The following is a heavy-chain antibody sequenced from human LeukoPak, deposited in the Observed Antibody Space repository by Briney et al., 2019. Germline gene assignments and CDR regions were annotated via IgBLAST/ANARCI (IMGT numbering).Heavy chain of an antibody. J-gene: IGHJ3*02. V-gene: IGHV3-23*01. D-gene: IGHD5-24*01. CDR1: GFTFTNYG. Sequence: QPGGSLRLSCAASGFTFTNYGMNWVRQAPGKGLEWVSTISPSGADTYYADSVKGRFTISRDMSKNTLYLQMNSLRPEDTAVYYCARRAYNWGAFDIWGQGTMVTVSS. CDR2: ISPSGADT. CDR3: ARRAYNWGAFDI.